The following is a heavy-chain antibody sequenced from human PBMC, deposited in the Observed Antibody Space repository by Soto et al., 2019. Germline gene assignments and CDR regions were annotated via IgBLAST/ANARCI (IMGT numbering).Heavy chain of an antibody. Sequence: GASVKVSCKASGYTFTSYYMHWVRQAPGQGLEWMGIINPSGGSTRYAQKFQGRVTMTRDTSTSTVYMELSSLRPEDTALYYCAKDMKWGGMTTIHYFDSWGQGTLVTVSS. J-gene: IGHJ4*02. D-gene: IGHD4-17*01. CDR3: AKDMKWGGMTTIHYFDS. CDR1: GYTFTSYY. CDR2: INPSGGST. V-gene: IGHV1-46*01.